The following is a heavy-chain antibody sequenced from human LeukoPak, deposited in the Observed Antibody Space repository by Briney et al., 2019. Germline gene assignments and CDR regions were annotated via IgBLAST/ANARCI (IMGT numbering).Heavy chain of an antibody. J-gene: IGHJ4*02. D-gene: IGHD1-26*01. CDR3: ARDIVGATHDY. CDR1: AYSISSGYY. V-gene: IGHV4-38-2*02. CDR2: IYHSEST. Sequence: SETLSLTCIVSAYSISSGYYWGWIRQPPGKRLEWIGSIYHSESTYYNPSLKSRVTISIDTSKNQFSLKLTSVTAADTAMYYCARDIVGATHDYWGQGTLVTVSS.